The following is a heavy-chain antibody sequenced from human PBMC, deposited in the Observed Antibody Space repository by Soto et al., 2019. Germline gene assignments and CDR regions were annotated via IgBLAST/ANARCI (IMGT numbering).Heavy chain of an antibody. Sequence: EVQVLESGGGLVQPGGSLRLSCVFSEFAFSTFGMSWVRQAPGKGLESVSSISAIGDSTYHADSVKGRFSISRDNSRNSLYLPMNNLRAEDTAVYYCATVGPYSPRWDFWGQGTVVSVSS. CDR2: ISAIGDST. CDR1: EFAFSTFG. V-gene: IGHV3-23*01. J-gene: IGHJ3*01. D-gene: IGHD2-15*01. CDR3: ATVGPYSPRWDF.